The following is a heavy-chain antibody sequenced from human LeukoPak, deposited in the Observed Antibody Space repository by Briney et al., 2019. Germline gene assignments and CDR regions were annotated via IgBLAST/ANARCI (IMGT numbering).Heavy chain of an antibody. CDR3: ARYCGGDCYTPHDAFDI. CDR2: IYSGGNT. Sequence: GGSLRLSCAASGFTVGNNYMTWVRQGPGKGLEWVSVIYSGGNTYYADSVKGRFTISRDNSKNTLYLQMNSLRAEDTAVYYCARYCGGDCYTPHDAFDIWGQGAMVTVSS. D-gene: IGHD2-21*02. CDR1: GFTVGNNY. V-gene: IGHV3-53*01. J-gene: IGHJ3*02.